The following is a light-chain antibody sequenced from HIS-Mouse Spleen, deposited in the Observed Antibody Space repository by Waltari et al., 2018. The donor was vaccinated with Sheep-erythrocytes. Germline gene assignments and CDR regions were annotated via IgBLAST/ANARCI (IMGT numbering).Light chain of an antibody. Sequence: QSALPQPASVSGSPGQSVTISCPGTSSDVGGYNYVSWYQQHPGKAPKLMIYEVSTRPSGVSNRFSGSKSGNTASLTISGLQAEDEADYYCSSYTSSSTWVFGGGTKLTVL. CDR2: EVS. CDR3: SSYTSSSTWV. CDR1: SSDVGGYNY. J-gene: IGLJ3*02. V-gene: IGLV2-14*01.